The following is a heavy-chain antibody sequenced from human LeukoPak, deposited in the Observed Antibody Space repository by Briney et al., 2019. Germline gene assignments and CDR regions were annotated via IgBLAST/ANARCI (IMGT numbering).Heavy chain of an antibody. CDR1: GGSISSSSYY. J-gene: IGHJ3*02. D-gene: IGHD2-2*01. CDR3: ARVSVVPAAQDAFDI. Sequence: PSETLSLTCTVSGGSISSSSYYWGWIRQPPGKGLEWIGSIYYSGSTYYNPSLKSRVTISVDTSKNQFSLKLSSVTAADTAVYYCARVSVVPAAQDAFDIWGQGTMVTVSS. V-gene: IGHV4-39*01. CDR2: IYYSGST.